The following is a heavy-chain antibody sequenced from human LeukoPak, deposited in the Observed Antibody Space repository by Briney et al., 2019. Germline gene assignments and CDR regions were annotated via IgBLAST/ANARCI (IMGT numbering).Heavy chain of an antibody. J-gene: IGHJ4*02. Sequence: ASVTVSCKTSGYTFTDYYIHWVRQAPGQGLEWMGWINPNSGETNSAQKFQGRVTMAGDTSISTAYMELRRVTSDDTAVYYCARDRDYSNTERGFDYWGQGTLVTVSS. V-gene: IGHV1-2*02. CDR1: GYTFTDYY. D-gene: IGHD4-11*01. CDR3: ARDRDYSNTERGFDY. CDR2: INPNSGET.